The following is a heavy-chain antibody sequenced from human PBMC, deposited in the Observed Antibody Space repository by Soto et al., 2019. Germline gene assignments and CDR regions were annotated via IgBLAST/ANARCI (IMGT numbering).Heavy chain of an antibody. CDR2: IDPSDSYT. CDR1: GYRFTSYG. V-gene: IGHV5-10-1*01. D-gene: IGHD6-13*01. Sequence: GESLNISCTDSGYRFTSYGIRWVRQMPGKGVEWMGRIDPSDSYTNYSPSSQVHCTISVDKSISTAYLQWSSRKASDTAMYYSTRHEQVVPGYYYYYGMDVWRQGTADAVS. J-gene: IGHJ6*02. CDR3: TRHEQVVPGYYYYYGMDV.